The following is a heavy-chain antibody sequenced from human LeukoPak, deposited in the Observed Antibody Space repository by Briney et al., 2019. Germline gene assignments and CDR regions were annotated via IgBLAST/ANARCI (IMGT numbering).Heavy chain of an antibody. J-gene: IGHJ4*02. CDR3: ARDRGYSYGPFDY. CDR2: IYHSGST. Sequence: PSQTLSLTCTVSGGSISSGDYYWSWIRQPPGKGLEWIGYIYHSGSTYYNPSLKSRVTISVGTSKNQFSLKLSSVTAADTAVYYCARDRGYSYGPFDYWGQGTLVTVSS. D-gene: IGHD5-18*01. V-gene: IGHV4-30-4*01. CDR1: GGSISSGDYY.